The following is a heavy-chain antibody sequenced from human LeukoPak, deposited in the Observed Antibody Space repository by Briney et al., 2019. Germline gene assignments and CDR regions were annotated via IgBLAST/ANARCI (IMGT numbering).Heavy chain of an antibody. Sequence: ASVKVSCKASGYTFTSYDINWVRQATGQGLEWMGWMNPNSGNTGYAQKFQGRVTITRNTSISTAYMELSSLRSEDTAVYYCARGPYYYDSSGMYYYMDVWGKGTTVTISS. CDR2: MNPNSGNT. J-gene: IGHJ6*03. D-gene: IGHD3-22*01. CDR1: GYTFTSYD. CDR3: ARGPYYYDSSGMYYYMDV. V-gene: IGHV1-8*03.